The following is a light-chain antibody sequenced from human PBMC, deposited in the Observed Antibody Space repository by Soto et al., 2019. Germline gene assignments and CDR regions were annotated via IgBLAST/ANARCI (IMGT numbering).Light chain of an antibody. Sequence: EIVLTQSPGTLSLSPGERATLSCRASQSVSSSYLAWYQQKPGQAPRLLIYGASSRATGIPDRFSGSGSGTDFTLTISRLEPEDFAVYYCQQYGSLFTFGPGTKV. J-gene: IGKJ3*01. CDR2: GAS. V-gene: IGKV3-20*01. CDR3: QQYGSLFT. CDR1: QSVSSSY.